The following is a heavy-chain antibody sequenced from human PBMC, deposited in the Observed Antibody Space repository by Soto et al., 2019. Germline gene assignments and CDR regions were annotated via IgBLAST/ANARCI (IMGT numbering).Heavy chain of an antibody. J-gene: IGHJ5*02. V-gene: IGHV1-8*01. D-gene: IGHD2-2*02. Sequence: ASVKVSCKASGYTVTSYDINWVRQATGQGLEWMGWMNPNSGNTGYAQKFQGRVTMTRNTSISTAYMELSSLRSEDTAVYYCARRPCSTSCYTAYSSSWYDWFDPWGQGTLVTVSS. CDR1: GYTVTSYD. CDR2: MNPNSGNT. CDR3: ARRPCSTSCYTAYSSSWYDWFDP.